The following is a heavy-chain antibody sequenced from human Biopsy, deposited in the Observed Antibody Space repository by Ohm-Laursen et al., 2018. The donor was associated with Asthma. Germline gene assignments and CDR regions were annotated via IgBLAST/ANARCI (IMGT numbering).Heavy chain of an antibody. CDR2: ISSSGSTR. CDR1: GFSFRDYY. Sequence: SLRLSCTASGFSFRDYYMTWMRQAPGKGLEWVASISSSGSTRYPSESLLGRYTMSRDNAKQTMSLEVRSLRVEDTAIYYCARVLESSSWGPYYCFALDVWGQGTPVVVSS. J-gene: IGHJ6*02. V-gene: IGHV3-11*01. D-gene: IGHD6-13*01. CDR3: ARVLESSSWGPYYCFALDV.